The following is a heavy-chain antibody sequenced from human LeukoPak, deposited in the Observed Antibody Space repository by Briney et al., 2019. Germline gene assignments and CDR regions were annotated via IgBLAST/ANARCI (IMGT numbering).Heavy chain of an antibody. D-gene: IGHD2-2*01. CDR2: ISSSGGTI. CDR3: AKSSADIVVVPAAMDAFDI. Sequence: GGSLRLSCAASGFTFSSYSMNWVRQAPGKGLEWISYISSSGGTIYYADSVKGRFTISRDNAKNSLYLQMNSLRAEDTAVYYCAKSSADIVVVPAAMDAFDIWGQGTMVTVSS. V-gene: IGHV3-48*04. CDR1: GFTFSSYS. J-gene: IGHJ3*02.